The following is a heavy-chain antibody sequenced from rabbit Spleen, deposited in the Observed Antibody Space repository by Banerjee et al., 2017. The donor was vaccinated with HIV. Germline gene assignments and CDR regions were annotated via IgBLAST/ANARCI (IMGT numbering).Heavy chain of an antibody. J-gene: IGHJ6*01. V-gene: IGHV1S45*01. D-gene: IGHD2-1*01. Sequence: QEQLVEYGGDLVQPEGSLTLTCKASGLDFSSSYWICWVRQAPGKGLELIACISVSSSPTIHYASWAKGRFTISKTSSTTVTLQMTSLTAADTATYFCARGGDYFPLWGPGTLVTVS. CDR2: ISVSSSPTI. CDR3: ARGGDYFPL. CDR1: GLDFSSSYW.